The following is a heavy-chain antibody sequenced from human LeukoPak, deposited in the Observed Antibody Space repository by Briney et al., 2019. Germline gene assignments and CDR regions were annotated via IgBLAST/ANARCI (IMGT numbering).Heavy chain of an antibody. D-gene: IGHD6-19*01. V-gene: IGHV3-23*01. CDR1: GFTFSSYS. CDR3: ATGGWLVENGY. J-gene: IGHJ4*02. Sequence: GGSLRLSCAASGFTFSSYSMSWVRQAPGKGLEWVAAINCSGGSTYYADSVKGRFTISRDNSKNSLYLQMNSLRAEGTAVYYCATGGWLVENGYWGQGTMVTVSS. CDR2: INCSGGST.